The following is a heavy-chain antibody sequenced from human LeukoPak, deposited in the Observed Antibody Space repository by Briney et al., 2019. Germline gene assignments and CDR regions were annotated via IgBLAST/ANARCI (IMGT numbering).Heavy chain of an antibody. CDR2: IIPIFGTA. V-gene: IGHV1-69*05. Sequence: SVKVSCMASGYTFSSYAISWVRQAPGQGLEWMGGIIPIFGTANYAQKFQGRVTITTDESTSTAYMELSSLRSEDTAVYYCATRTPYNWNYSILHWGQGTLVTVSS. CDR1: GYTFSSYA. CDR3: ATRTPYNWNYSILH. D-gene: IGHD1-7*01. J-gene: IGHJ4*02.